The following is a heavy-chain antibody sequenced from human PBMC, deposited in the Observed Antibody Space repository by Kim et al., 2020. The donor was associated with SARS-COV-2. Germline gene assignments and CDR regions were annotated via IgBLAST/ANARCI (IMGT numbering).Heavy chain of an antibody. J-gene: IGHJ4*01. CDR3: ARLQIRIIMFRGIPYY. D-gene: IGHD3-10*01. CDR1: GGSISSSSYY. Sequence: SETLSLTCTLSGGSISSSSYYWGWIRQPPGKGLEWIGRIYYSGSTYYNPSLKRRVTISVDTSKNQFSLKLSSVIAADTAVYYWARLQIRIIMFRGIPYY. CDR2: IYYSGST. V-gene: IGHV4-39*01.